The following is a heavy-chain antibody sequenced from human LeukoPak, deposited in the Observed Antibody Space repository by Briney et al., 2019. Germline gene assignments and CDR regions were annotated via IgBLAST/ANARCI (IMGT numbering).Heavy chain of an antibody. J-gene: IGHJ6*02. CDR1: GFTSSDYY. CDR2: ISSSSSYT. CDR3: ARGGMGANSQEYFYYGMDV. D-gene: IGHD2-8*01. V-gene: IGHV3-11*06. Sequence: GGSLRLSCAASGFTSSDYYMSWIRQAPGKGLEWVSYISSSSSYTNYADSVKGRFTISRDNGKNSLYLQMNSLRAEDTAVYYCARGGMGANSQEYFYYGMDVWGQGTTVTVSS.